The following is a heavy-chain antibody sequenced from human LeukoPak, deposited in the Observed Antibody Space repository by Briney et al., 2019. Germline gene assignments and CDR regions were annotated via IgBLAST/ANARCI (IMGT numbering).Heavy chain of an antibody. J-gene: IGHJ5*02. CDR2: INHSGST. V-gene: IGHV4-34*01. CDR3: ARGYYYDSSGYYSNWFDP. Sequence: SETLSLTCAVYGGSFSGYYWSWIRQPPGKGLEWIGEINHSGSTNYNPSLKSRVTISVDTSKYQFSLKLSSVTAADTAVYYCARGYYYDSSGYYSNWFDPWGQGTLVTVSS. D-gene: IGHD3-22*01. CDR1: GGSFSGYY.